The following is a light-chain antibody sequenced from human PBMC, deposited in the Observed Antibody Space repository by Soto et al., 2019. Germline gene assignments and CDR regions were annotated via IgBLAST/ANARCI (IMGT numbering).Light chain of an antibody. J-gene: IGKJ4*01. CDR1: QNIARD. Sequence: VLTQSPATLSLSPGERATLSCRASQNIARDVGWYQQRPGQAPRLLIYDASNRAIDIPARFSGGGSGTDFTLTIDSLEPEDSAVYDCQQRSQWPLTFGGGTHVE. V-gene: IGKV3-11*01. CDR3: QQRSQWPLT. CDR2: DAS.